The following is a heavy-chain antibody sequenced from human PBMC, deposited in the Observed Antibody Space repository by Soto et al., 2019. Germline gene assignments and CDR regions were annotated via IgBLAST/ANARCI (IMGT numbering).Heavy chain of an antibody. CDR2: INHSVST. V-gene: IGHV4-34*01. Sequence: QVQLQQWGAGLLQPSETLALTCAVYGGSFSGYYWSWIRLPPGKGLEWNGEINHSVSTNYNPSLKSRVTTSVETSKSQFSLKLSSVTAADSAVYYCARWGRGWYYFDYWGQETLVTVSS. CDR3: ARWGRGWYYFDY. D-gene: IGHD6-19*01. CDR1: GGSFSGYY. J-gene: IGHJ4*02.